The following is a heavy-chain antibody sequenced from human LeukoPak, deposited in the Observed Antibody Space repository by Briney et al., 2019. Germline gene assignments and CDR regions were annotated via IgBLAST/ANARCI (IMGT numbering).Heavy chain of an antibody. Sequence: SETLSLTCTVSGSSISSYYWSWIRQPAGKGLEWIGRIYTSGSTNYNPSLKSRVTMSVDTSKNQFSLKLSSVTAAGTAVYYCARGGYSYGYGSDAFDIWGQGTMVTVSS. CDR1: GSSISSYY. J-gene: IGHJ3*02. CDR3: ARGGYSYGYGSDAFDI. V-gene: IGHV4-4*07. D-gene: IGHD5-18*01. CDR2: IYTSGST.